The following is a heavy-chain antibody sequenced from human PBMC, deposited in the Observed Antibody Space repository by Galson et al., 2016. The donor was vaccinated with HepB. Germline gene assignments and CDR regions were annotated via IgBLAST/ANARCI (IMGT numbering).Heavy chain of an antibody. CDR1: GFTFSSYW. Sequence: SLRLSCAASGFTFSSYWMHWVRQSPEEGLVWVSHINSDGSTTAYAASVKGRFTISRDNPKNTLFLQMNSVRADDTAVYYCAQDPSHWVDGTSGYWGQGTLVTVSS. J-gene: IGHJ4*02. CDR2: INSDGSTT. V-gene: IGHV3-74*01. CDR3: AQDPSHWVDGTSGY. D-gene: IGHD1-26*01.